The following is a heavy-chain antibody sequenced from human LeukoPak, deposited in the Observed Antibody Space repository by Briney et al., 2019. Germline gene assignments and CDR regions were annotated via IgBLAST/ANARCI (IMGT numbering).Heavy chain of an antibody. D-gene: IGHD5-24*01. Sequence: PGGSLRLSCAASGFTFDDYAMHWVRQAPGKGLEWVSGISWNSGSIGYADSVKGRFTISRDNAKNSLYLQMNSLRAEDTALYYCAKGEWRDGYNFGYWGQGTLVTVSS. CDR1: GFTFDDYA. J-gene: IGHJ4*02. CDR2: ISWNSGSI. V-gene: IGHV3-9*01. CDR3: AKGEWRDGYNFGY.